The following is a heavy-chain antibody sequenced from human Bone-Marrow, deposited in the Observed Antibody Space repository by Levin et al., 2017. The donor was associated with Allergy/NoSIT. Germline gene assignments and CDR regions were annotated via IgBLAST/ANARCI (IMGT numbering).Heavy chain of an antibody. CDR3: AKDLSRTYQFDN. CDR2: INPSSGST. J-gene: IGHJ4*02. D-gene: IGHD2-2*01. CDR1: GYIFTSYY. V-gene: IGHV1-46*01. Sequence: ASVKVSCKASGYIFTSYYMHWVRQAPGRGLEWMGIINPSSGSTNYAQRFQGRVSMTGDTSTTTVYMELRGLTFEDTAVYFCAKDLSRTYQFDNWGQGTLVTVSS.